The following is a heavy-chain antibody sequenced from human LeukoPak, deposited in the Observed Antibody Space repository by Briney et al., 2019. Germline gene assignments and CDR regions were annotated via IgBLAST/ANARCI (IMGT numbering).Heavy chain of an antibody. CDR1: GYTFTGYY. J-gene: IGHJ5*02. V-gene: IGHV1-2*02. CDR2: INPNSGGT. CDR3: ARDKSRGDLDWFDP. Sequence: ASVKVSCKASGYTFTGYYMHWVRQAPGQGLEWMGWINPNSGGTNYAQKFQGRVTMTRDTSISTAYMELRSLRSDDTAVYYCARDKSRGDLDWFDPWGQGTLVTVSS.